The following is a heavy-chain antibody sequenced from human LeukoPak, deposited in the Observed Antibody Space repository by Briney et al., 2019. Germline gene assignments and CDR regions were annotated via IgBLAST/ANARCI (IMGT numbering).Heavy chain of an antibody. D-gene: IGHD1-26*01. Sequence: GGSLRLSCAASGFTFSSYEMNWVRQAPGKGLEWVSYISTSGTTIHYADSVKGRFTISRDDAKNSLYLQMNSLRAEDTAVYYCARRPYTRSDAPNAFDIWGQGTMVTVSS. CDR2: ISTSGTTI. CDR1: GFTFSSYE. J-gene: IGHJ3*02. CDR3: ARRPYTRSDAPNAFDI. V-gene: IGHV3-48*03.